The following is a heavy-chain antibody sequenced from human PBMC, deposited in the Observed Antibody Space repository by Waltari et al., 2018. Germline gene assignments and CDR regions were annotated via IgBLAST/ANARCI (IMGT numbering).Heavy chain of an antibody. D-gene: IGHD4-17*01. Sequence: EVQLVESGGGLVQPGGSLRLSCAASGFTYSMYWMHWVRQAPGKGLVWVARSNSDGGSTSYADSGKGRFTISKDNAKNTVYLQMNSLRAEDTAIYYCARGARRTTVTTGWWYFDLWGRGTLVTVSS. CDR3: ARGARRTTVTTGWWYFDL. J-gene: IGHJ2*01. V-gene: IGHV3-74*01. CDR1: GFTYSMYW. CDR2: SNSDGGST.